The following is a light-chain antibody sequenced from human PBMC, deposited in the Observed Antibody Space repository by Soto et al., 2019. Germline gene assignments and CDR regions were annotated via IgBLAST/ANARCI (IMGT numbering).Light chain of an antibody. V-gene: IGKV1-6*01. CDR2: SAS. CDR1: QGIGDD. Sequence: AIQMTQSPSSLSASVGDRVTITCRASQGIGDDLAWYQQKPGKAPNLLIYSASNLQSGVPSRFSGSGSGTDFTLTISGLQPEDVATYYCLQDSQYPRTFGQGTKVEIK. CDR3: LQDSQYPRT. J-gene: IGKJ1*01.